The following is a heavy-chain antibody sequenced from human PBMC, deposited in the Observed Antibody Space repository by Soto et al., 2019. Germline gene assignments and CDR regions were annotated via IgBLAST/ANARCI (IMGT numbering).Heavy chain of an antibody. CDR2: ISGSGGST. CDR1: GFTFSSYA. V-gene: IGHV3-23*01. J-gene: IGHJ6*03. Sequence: EVQLLESGGGLVQPGGSLRLSCAASGFTFSSYAMSWVRQAPGKGLEWVSAISGSGGSTYYADSVKGRFTISRDNSKNTLYLQINSRRAEDTAVYYCAKAQYCSGGSCYSARHYYYYMDVWGKGTTVTVSS. D-gene: IGHD2-15*01. CDR3: AKAQYCSGGSCYSARHYYYYMDV.